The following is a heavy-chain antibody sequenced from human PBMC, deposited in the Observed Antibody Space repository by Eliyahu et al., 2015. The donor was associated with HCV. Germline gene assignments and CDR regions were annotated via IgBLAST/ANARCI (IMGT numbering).Heavy chain of an antibody. V-gene: IGHV5-10-1*01. J-gene: IGHJ6*02. CDR2: IDPSDSYT. D-gene: IGHD3-16*01. CDR1: GYSFTSYW. CDR3: ARRGGSPSNPKTHPEYGMDV. Sequence: VKKPGESLRISCKGSGYSFTSYWISWVRQMPGKGLEWMGRIDPSDSYTNYSPSFQGHVTISADKSISTAYLQWSSLKASDTAMYYCARRGGSPSNPKTHPEYGMDVWGQGTTVTVSS.